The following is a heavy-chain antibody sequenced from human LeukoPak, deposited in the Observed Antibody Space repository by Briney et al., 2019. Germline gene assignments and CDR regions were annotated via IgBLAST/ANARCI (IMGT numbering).Heavy chain of an antibody. CDR3: AKPRASGELSCFDS. CDR2: ISGSGGGT. D-gene: IGHD3-16*02. V-gene: IGHV3-23*01. CDR1: GGSISSYY. J-gene: IGHJ4*02. Sequence: PSETLSLTCTVSGGSISSYYWSWIRQPPGKGLEWVSGISGSGGGTYYADSVKGRFTISRDNSKNMLYLQVSSLRAEDTAVYYCAKPRASGELSCFDSWGQGTLVTVSS.